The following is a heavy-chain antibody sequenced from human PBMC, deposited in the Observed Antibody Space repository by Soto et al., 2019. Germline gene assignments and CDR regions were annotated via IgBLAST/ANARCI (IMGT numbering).Heavy chain of an antibody. CDR3: AKDYTMDV. Sequence: GGSLRLSCAASGFTFDDYTMHWVRQAPGKGLEWVSLISWDGSTTYYGDSVKGRFTISRDNTKNSLYLQMNSLRTEDTALYYCAKDYTMDVWGKGTTVPVSS. CDR2: ISWDGSTT. J-gene: IGHJ6*04. V-gene: IGHV3-43*01. CDR1: GFTFDDYT. D-gene: IGHD2-2*02.